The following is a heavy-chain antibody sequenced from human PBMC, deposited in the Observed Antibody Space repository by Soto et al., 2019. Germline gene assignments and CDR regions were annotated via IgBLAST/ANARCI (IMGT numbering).Heavy chain of an antibody. J-gene: IGHJ1*01. D-gene: IGHD6-13*01. V-gene: IGHV1-69*13. CDR3: ARAGLAAAVEYFQH. Sequence: GASVKVSCKASGGTFSSYAISWVRQAPGQGLEWMGGIIPIFGTANYAQKFQGRVTITADESTSTAYMELSSLRSEDTAVYYCARAGLAAAVEYFQHWGQGTLVTVSS. CDR1: GGTFSSYA. CDR2: IIPIFGTA.